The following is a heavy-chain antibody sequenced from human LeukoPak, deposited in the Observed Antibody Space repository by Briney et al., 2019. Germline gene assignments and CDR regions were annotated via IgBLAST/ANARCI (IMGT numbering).Heavy chain of an antibody. J-gene: IGHJ4*02. CDR2: IYNDGST. CDR3: ARDLDSYGSY. CDR1: GFTVSSSY. Sequence: GGSLRVSCAASGFTVSSSYMSWVRQTPGKGLEWVSVIYNDGSTYYADSVKGRFTISRDNSKNTLYLQMNSLRFDDTAVYYCARDLDSYGSYWGQGTLVTVSS. D-gene: IGHD5-18*01. V-gene: IGHV3-53*01.